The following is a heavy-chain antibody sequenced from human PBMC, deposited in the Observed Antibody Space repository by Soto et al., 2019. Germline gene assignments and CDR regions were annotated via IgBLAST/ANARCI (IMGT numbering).Heavy chain of an antibody. V-gene: IGHV3-74*01. CDR3: VVDGRETTTANYCYGMEV. D-gene: IGHD1-1*01. Sequence: EVQLVESGGGLVQPGGSLRLSCAASGFTFSSHWMHWVRQAPGKGLVWVSRIDNDEHITKDADSVKGRFTTSRDNAKDMLNLQMNSLRVENTVVYYCVVDGRETTTANYCYGMEVWGQGTTVTVSS. CDR1: GFTFSSHW. CDR2: IDNDEHIT. J-gene: IGHJ6*02.